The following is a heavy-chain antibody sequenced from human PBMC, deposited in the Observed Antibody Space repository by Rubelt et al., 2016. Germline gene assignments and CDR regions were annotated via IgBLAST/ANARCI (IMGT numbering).Heavy chain of an antibody. D-gene: IGHD3-22*01. CDR1: GYTFTGYY. V-gene: IGHV1-2*02. Sequence: QVQLVQSGAEVKKPGASVKVSCKASGYTFTGYYMHWVRQAPGQGLEWMGWINPNSGGTNYAQKFQGRVTMNRDTSISTAYMELGRLRSDDTAVYYCARFAIGGHSSGYLFDYWGQGTLVTVSS. J-gene: IGHJ4*02. CDR2: INPNSGGT. CDR3: ARFAIGGHSSGYLFDY.